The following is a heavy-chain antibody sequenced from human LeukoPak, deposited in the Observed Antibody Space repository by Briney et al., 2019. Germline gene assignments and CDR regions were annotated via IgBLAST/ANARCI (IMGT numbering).Heavy chain of an antibody. CDR3: ARDISRTMDV. V-gene: IGHV3-74*01. CDR2: INTDGSTT. J-gene: IGHJ6*02. D-gene: IGHD2/OR15-2a*01. Sequence: PPGVSLGLSCAASGFTFSSYTMSWVRQAPGKGPVWVSIINTDGSTTRYADFVEGRFTISRDNARNTLYLEMNSLRVEDTAVYFCARDISRTMDVWGQGTTVTV. CDR1: GFTFSSYT.